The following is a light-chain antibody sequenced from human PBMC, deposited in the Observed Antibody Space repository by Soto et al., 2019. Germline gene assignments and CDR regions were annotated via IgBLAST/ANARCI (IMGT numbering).Light chain of an antibody. CDR2: GAS. J-gene: IGKJ1*01. CDR3: QQYGSSPRT. Sequence: EIVLTQSPGTLSLSPGERATHSCRASQSVSSNYLAWYQQRPGQAPSLLIYGASSRATGIPDRFSGSGSGTDFTLTIIRLEPEDFAVYYCQQYGSSPRTFGQGTRWIS. V-gene: IGKV3-20*01. CDR1: QSVSSNY.